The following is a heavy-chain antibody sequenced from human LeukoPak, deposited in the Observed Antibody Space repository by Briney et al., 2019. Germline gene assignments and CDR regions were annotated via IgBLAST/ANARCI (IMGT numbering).Heavy chain of an antibody. CDR2: IKEDGSER. CDR1: GFTFSSYW. Sequence: PGGSLRLTCEVSGFTFSSYWMSWVRETPGKGLEWVANIKEDGSERDYVDSVKGRFTISRDNVKNSLYLQMNSLRAEDTGVYYCARGGVYSGSQYWGQGTLVTVPS. CDR3: ARGGVYSGSQY. V-gene: IGHV3-7*01. J-gene: IGHJ4*02. D-gene: IGHD1-26*01.